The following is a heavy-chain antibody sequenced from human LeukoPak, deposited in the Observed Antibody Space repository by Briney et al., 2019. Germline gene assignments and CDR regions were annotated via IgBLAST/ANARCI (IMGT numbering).Heavy chain of an antibody. CDR3: ARSEFSFGDPFDY. Sequence: ASVKVSCKASGYTFTSYGISWMRQAPGQGLEWVGWISANSGGTNFAQKFQGRVTMTRDTSISTVYMELSRVRSDDTAMYYCARSEFSFGDPFDYWGQGTLVTVSS. CDR2: ISANSGGT. D-gene: IGHD5-18*01. J-gene: IGHJ4*02. CDR1: GYTFTSYG. V-gene: IGHV1-2*02.